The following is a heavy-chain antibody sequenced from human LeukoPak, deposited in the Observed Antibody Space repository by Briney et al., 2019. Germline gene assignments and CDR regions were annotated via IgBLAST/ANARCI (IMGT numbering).Heavy chain of an antibody. CDR1: GCTVSSNY. J-gene: IGHJ4*02. V-gene: IGHV3-66*02. Sequence: GGSLRLSWAASGCTVSSNYMSWVRRPPGKGLGWVSVIYSGGSTYYADSVKGRFTISRDNSKNTLYLQMNSLRAEDTAVYYCARDSCSSTSCYIDYWGQGTLVTVSS. CDR3: ARDSCSSTSCYIDY. D-gene: IGHD2-2*01. CDR2: IYSGGST.